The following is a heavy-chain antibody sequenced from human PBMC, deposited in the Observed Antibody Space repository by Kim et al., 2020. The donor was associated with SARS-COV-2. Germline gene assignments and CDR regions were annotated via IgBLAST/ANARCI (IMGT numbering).Heavy chain of an antibody. CDR2: INPDTGGT. V-gene: IGHV1-2*06. CDR3: AATGDH. Sequence: ASVKVSCKSSGHAFTGYYIYWVRQAPGQGLEWMGRINPDTGGTMYAQKFQDRVTMTRDTSTNTVYLELNSLRSDDTALYYCAATGDHWGQGTLVTVSS. CDR1: GHAFTGYY. J-gene: IGHJ4*02.